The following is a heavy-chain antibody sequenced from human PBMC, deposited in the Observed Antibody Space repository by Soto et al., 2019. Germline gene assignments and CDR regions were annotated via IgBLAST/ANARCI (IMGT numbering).Heavy chain of an antibody. Sequence: ASVKVSCKASGYTLTSYYMHWVRQAPGQGLEWMGIINPSGGSTSYAQKFQGRVTMTRDTSTSTVYMELSSLRSEDTAVYYCARVTNGYNDFDYWGQGPLVTVSS. D-gene: IGHD5-12*01. J-gene: IGHJ4*02. V-gene: IGHV1-46*01. CDR3: ARVTNGYNDFDY. CDR2: INPSGGST. CDR1: GYTLTSYY.